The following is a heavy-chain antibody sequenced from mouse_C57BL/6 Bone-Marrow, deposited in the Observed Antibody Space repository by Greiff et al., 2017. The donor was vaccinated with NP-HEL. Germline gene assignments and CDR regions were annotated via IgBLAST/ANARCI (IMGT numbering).Heavy chain of an antibody. CDR3: ARLESNYVDYYAMDY. V-gene: IGHV5-15*01. D-gene: IGHD2-5*01. J-gene: IGHJ4*01. Sequence: EVMLVESGGGLVQPGGSLKLSCAASGFTFSDYGMAWVRQAPRKGPEWVAFISNLAYSIYYADTVTGRFTISRENAKNTLYLEMSSLRSEDTAMYYCARLESNYVDYYAMDYWGQGTSVTVSS. CDR2: ISNLAYSI. CDR1: GFTFSDYG.